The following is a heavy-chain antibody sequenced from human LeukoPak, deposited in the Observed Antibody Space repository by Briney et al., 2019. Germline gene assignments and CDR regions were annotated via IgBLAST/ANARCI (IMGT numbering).Heavy chain of an antibody. V-gene: IGHV3-23*01. Sequence: GGSLRLSCAASGFTFSSYAMSWVRQAPGKGLEWVSAISGSGGSTYYADSVKGRFTISRDNSKNALYLQMNSLRAEDTAVYYCAKFGSYTVTNRTYYFDYWGQGTLVTVSS. J-gene: IGHJ4*02. CDR1: GFTFSSYA. D-gene: IGHD4-17*01. CDR3: AKFGSYTVTNRTYYFDY. CDR2: ISGSGGST.